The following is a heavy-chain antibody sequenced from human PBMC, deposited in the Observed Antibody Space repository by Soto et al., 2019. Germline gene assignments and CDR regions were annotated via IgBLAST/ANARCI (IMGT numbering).Heavy chain of an antibody. J-gene: IGHJ4*02. CDR1: GFTFSSYA. CDR3: AKEEGMGPTGYPDYFDY. D-gene: IGHD3-9*01. CDR2: ISGSGGST. V-gene: IGHV3-23*01. Sequence: GGSLRLSCAASGFTFSSYAMSWVRQAPGKGLEWVSAISGSGGSTYYADSVKGRFTISRDNSKNTLYLQMNSLRAEDTAVYYCAKEEGMGPTGYPDYFDYWGQGTLVTVSS.